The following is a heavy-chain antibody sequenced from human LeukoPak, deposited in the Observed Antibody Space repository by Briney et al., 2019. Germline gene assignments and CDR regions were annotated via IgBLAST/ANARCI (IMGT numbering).Heavy chain of an antibody. CDR2: ISAYNGNT. CDR3: ATGQDDAFDI. J-gene: IGHJ3*02. Sequence: GASVKVSCKASGYTFTSYGISWVRQAPGQGLEWMGWISAYNGNTNYAQKLQGRVTMTEDTSTDTAYMELSSLRSEDTAVYYCATGQDDAFDIWGQGTMVTVSS. V-gene: IGHV1-18*01. CDR1: GYTFTSYG.